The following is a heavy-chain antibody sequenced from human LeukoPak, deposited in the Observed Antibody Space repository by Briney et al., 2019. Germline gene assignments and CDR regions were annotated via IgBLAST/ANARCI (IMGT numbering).Heavy chain of an antibody. D-gene: IGHD3-10*01. V-gene: IGHV1-69*04. CDR2: IIPILGIA. Sequence: ASVKVSCKASGGTFSSYAISWVRQAPGQGLEWMGRIIPILGIANYAQKFQGRVTITADKSTSTAYMELSSLRSEDTAVYYCAIQYYYGSGSYRALDYWGQGTLVTVSS. CDR3: AIQYYYGSGSYRALDY. J-gene: IGHJ4*02. CDR1: GGTFSSYA.